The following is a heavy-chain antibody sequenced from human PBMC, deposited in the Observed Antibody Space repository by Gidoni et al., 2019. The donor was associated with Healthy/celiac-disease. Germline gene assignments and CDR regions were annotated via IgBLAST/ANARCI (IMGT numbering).Heavy chain of an antibody. CDR3: ARRGDYYYGMDV. D-gene: IGHD3-3*01. CDR1: GYTFTSYD. J-gene: IGHJ6*02. Sequence: QVQLVQPGAEVKKPGASVKVSCKASGYTFTSYDINWVRQATGQGLEWMGWTNPNSGTTGYAQKFQGRVTMTRNTSISTAYMELSSLRSEDTAVYYCARRGDYYYGMDVWGQGTTVTVSS. CDR2: TNPNSGTT. V-gene: IGHV1-8*01.